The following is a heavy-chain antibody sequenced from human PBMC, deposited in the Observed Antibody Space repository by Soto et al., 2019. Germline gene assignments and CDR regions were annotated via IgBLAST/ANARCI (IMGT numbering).Heavy chain of an antibody. CDR2: ISYDGSNK. CDR3: ARDRSGYWSWDYYYGMDV. CDR1: GFTFSSYA. D-gene: IGHD3-3*01. Sequence: PGGSLRLSCAASGFTFSSYAMHWVRQAPGKGLEWVAVISYDGSNKYYADSVKGRFTISRDNSKNTLYLQMNSLRAEDTAVYYCARDRSGYWSWDYYYGMDVWGQGTTVTVSS. V-gene: IGHV3-30-3*01. J-gene: IGHJ6*02.